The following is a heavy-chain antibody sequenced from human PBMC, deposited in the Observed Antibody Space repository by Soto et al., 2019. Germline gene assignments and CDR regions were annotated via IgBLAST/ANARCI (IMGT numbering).Heavy chain of an antibody. CDR2: INAGDGNT. J-gene: IGHJ4*01. CDR3: ASSLSRNSWFHFDN. Sequence: VASVKVSCKASGYTFTTYALHWVRQAPGQRLEWMGCINAGDGNTKYSQKFQGRVTIARDTSASTAYMELSSLRSADTAAYYCASSLSRNSWFHFDNWGHVTRVTVS. D-gene: IGHD6-13*01. V-gene: IGHV1-3*01. CDR1: GYTFTTYA.